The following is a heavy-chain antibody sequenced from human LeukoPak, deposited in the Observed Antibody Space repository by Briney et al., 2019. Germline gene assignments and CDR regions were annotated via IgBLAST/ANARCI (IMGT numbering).Heavy chain of an antibody. J-gene: IGHJ5*02. CDR1: GFTFSSYA. D-gene: IGHD3-16*01. Sequence: GGSLRLSYAASGFTFSSYAMHWVRQAPGKGLEWVAVISYDGSNKCYADSVKGRFTISRDNSKNTLYLQMNSLRAEDTAVYYCARDRGGEQQNWFDPWGQGTLVTVSS. CDR3: ARDRGGEQQNWFDP. V-gene: IGHV3-30*04. CDR2: ISYDGSNK.